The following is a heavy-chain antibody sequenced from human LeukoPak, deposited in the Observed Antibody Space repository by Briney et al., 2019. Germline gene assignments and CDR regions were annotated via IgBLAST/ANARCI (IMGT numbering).Heavy chain of an antibody. CDR2: IYYSGNT. CDR1: GDSMNNYY. CDR3: ARESPDGDWKN. D-gene: IGHD2-21*01. J-gene: IGHJ4*02. Sequence: SETLSLTCIVSGDSMNNYYWSWIRQPPGKGLEWIGYIYYSGNTNYNPSLKSRVTILVDTSKNQFSLKLKSVTAADTAVYYCARESPDGDWKNWGQGTLVTVSS. V-gene: IGHV4-59*01.